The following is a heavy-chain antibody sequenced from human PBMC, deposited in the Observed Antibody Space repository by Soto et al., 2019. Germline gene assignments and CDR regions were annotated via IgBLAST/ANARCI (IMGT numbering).Heavy chain of an antibody. V-gene: IGHV5-51*01. J-gene: IGHJ3*02. CDR1: GYSFPTYW. D-gene: IGHD5-12*01. CDR3: ARSRVSTPRLEDPFDI. CDR2: IYPGDSDS. Sequence: GESLKISCKGSGYSFPTYWLAWVRQTPGRGLEYMGIIYPGDSDSRYSPAFQGQVTISADKSINTAYLQWTSLKASDTAIYYCARSRVSTPRLEDPFDIWGQGTMVT.